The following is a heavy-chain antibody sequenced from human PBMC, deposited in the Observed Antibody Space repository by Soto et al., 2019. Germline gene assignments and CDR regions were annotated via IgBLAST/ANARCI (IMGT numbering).Heavy chain of an antibody. CDR3: ATDLPYDSSSSWAY. Sequence: SVKVSCKVSGYTLTELSMHWVRQAPGKGLEWMGGFDPEDGETIYAQKFQGRVTMTEDTSTDTAYMELSSLRSGDTAVYYCATDLPYDSSSSWAYRGQVILVS. D-gene: IGHD3-22*01. CDR1: GYTLTELS. CDR2: FDPEDGET. V-gene: IGHV1-24*01. J-gene: IGHJ4*02.